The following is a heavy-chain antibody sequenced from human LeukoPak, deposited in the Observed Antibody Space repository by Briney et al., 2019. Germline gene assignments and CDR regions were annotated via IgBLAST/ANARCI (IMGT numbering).Heavy chain of an antibody. CDR3: ARDQEAFDY. Sequence: GASVKVSCKAAGYTFTSHGFIWLRQAPGQGLEWMGMIYPRDGSTSYAQKFQGRVTVTRDTSTSTVHMELSGLRSEDTAVYYCARDQEAFDYWGQGTLVTVSS. J-gene: IGHJ4*02. V-gene: IGHV1-46*01. CDR1: GYTFTSHG. CDR2: IYPRDGST.